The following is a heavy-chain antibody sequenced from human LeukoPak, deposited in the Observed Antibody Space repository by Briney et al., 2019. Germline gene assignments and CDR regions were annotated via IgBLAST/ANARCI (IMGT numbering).Heavy chain of an antibody. D-gene: IGHD3-22*01. J-gene: IGHJ4*02. Sequence: ASVKVSCKASGYTFTTYYMHWLRQAPGQGLEWMGWINPNSGGTNYAQKFQGRVTMTRDTSISTAYMELSRLRSDDTAVYYCAGTSDSSGYDYWGQGTLVTVSS. CDR2: INPNSGGT. CDR3: AGTSDSSGYDY. CDR1: GYTFTTYY. V-gene: IGHV1-2*02.